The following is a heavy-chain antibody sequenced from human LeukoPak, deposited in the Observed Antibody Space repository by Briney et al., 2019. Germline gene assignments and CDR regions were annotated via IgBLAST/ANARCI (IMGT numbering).Heavy chain of an antibody. CDR3: ARGRGQYYYDSSGYYRLDY. V-gene: IGHV4-34*01. CDR2: INHSGST. J-gene: IGHJ4*02. Sequence: SETLSLTCAVYGGSFSGYYWSWIRQPPGKGLEWIGEINHSGSTNYNPSLKSRVTISVDTSKNQFSLKLSSVTAADTAVYYCARGRGQYYYDSSGYYRLDYWGQGIPVIVSS. D-gene: IGHD3-22*01. CDR1: GGSFSGYY.